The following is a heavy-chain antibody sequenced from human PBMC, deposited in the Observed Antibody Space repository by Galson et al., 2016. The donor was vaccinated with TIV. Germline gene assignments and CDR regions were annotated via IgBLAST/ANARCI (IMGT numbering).Heavy chain of an antibody. CDR2: VNPKSGDT. J-gene: IGHJ4*02. CDR3: ARDGLDMTTAVALPDY. D-gene: IGHD5-18*01. Sequence: GYSFTDYYIHWVRQAPGQGFEWMGWVNPKSGDTNYAQKFQGRVAMTRDTSINTAYMELSRLRSDDTAVYYCARDGLDMTTAVALPDYWGQGTLVTVSS. V-gene: IGHV1-2*02. CDR1: GYSFTDYY.